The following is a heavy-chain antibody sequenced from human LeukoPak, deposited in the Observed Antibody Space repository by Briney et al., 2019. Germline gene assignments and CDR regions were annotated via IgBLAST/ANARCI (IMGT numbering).Heavy chain of an antibody. V-gene: IGHV3-9*03. D-gene: IGHD3-10*01. CDR2: ISWNSGSI. J-gene: IGHJ4*02. Sequence: GRSLRLSCAASGFTFDDYAMHWVRQAPGKGLEWVSGISWNSGSIGYADSVKGRFTISRDNAKNSLYLQMNSLRAEDMALYYCAKDYYGVGSGNFDYWGQGTLVTVSS. CDR1: GFTFDDYA. CDR3: AKDYYGVGSGNFDY.